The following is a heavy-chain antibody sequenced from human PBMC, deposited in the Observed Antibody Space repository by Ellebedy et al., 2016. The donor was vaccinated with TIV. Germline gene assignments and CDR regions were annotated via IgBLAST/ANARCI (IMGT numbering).Heavy chain of an antibody. CDR2: INSDGSST. J-gene: IGHJ4*02. V-gene: IGHV3-74*01. CDR3: AAAWATAMLPEY. Sequence: GESLKISXAASGFTFSGYWMHWVRQAPGKGLVWVSRINSDGSSTSYADSVKGRFTISRDNAKNTLYLQMNSLRAEDTAVYYCAAAWATAMLPEYWGQGTLVTVSS. D-gene: IGHD2-2*01. CDR1: GFTFSGYW.